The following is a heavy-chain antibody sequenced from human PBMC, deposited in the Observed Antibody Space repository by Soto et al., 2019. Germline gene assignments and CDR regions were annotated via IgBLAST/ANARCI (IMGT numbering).Heavy chain of an antibody. CDR2: IDWDDDK. Sequence: SGPTREPTQTLTLTCTFSGFSLSTSGMCVSWIRQPPGKALEWLARIDWDDDKYYSTSLKARLTISKDTSKNQVVLTMTNMDPVDTATYYCARIRWYYYYYMDVWGKGTTVTVSS. CDR1: GFSLSTSGMC. J-gene: IGHJ6*03. V-gene: IGHV2-70*11. D-gene: IGHD2-15*01. CDR3: ARIRWYYYYYMDV.